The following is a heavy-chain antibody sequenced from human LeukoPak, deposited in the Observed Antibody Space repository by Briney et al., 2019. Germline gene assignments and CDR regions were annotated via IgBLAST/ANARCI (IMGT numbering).Heavy chain of an antibody. CDR1: GGTFSSYA. J-gene: IGHJ6*02. CDR3: ARDMTVTTSSDYYHGMDV. CDR2: IIPIFGIA. Sequence: ASVKVSCKASGGTFSSYAISWVRQAPGQGLEWMGRIIPIFGIANYAQKFQGRVTITADKSTSTAYMELSSLRSEDTAVYYCARDMTVTTSSDYYHGMDVWGQGTTVTVSS. D-gene: IGHD4-17*01. V-gene: IGHV1-69*04.